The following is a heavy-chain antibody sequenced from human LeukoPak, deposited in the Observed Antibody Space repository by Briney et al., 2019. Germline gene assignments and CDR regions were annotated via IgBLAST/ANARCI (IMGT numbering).Heavy chain of an antibody. CDR2: ISYDGSNK. D-gene: IGHD3-10*01. J-gene: IGHJ3*02. CDR3: ARVGLLWFGEFGPHDAFDI. V-gene: IGHV3-30-3*01. CDR1: GFTFSSYA. Sequence: TGGSLRLSCAASGFTFSSYAMRWVRQAPGKGLEWVAVISYDGSNKYYADSVKGRFTISRDNSKNTLYLQMNSLRAEDTAVYYCARVGLLWFGEFGPHDAFDIWGQGTMVTVSS.